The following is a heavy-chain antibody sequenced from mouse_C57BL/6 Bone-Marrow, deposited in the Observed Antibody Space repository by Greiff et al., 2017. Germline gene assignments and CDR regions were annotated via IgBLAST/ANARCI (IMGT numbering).Heavy chain of an antibody. CDR2: INPNNGGT. V-gene: IGHV1-22*01. CDR3: ARVTVVARYFDV. CDR1: GYTFTDYN. Sequence: EVKLQQSGPELVKPGASVKMSCKASGYTFTDYNMHWVKQSHGKSLEWIGYINPNNGGTSYNQKFKGKATLTVNKSSSTAYMELRSLTSEDSAVYYCARVTVVARYFDVWGTGTTVTVSS. D-gene: IGHD1-1*01. J-gene: IGHJ1*03.